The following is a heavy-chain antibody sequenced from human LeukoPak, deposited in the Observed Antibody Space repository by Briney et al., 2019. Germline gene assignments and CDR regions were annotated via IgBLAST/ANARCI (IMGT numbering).Heavy chain of an antibody. Sequence: SGGSLRLSCAASGFIFSRYLMSWVRQAPGKGLEWVANIEQDGSEKYYVDSVKGRFTISRDNAKNSLYLQMNSLRAEGTAVYYCAREPSSGWCHGNDYWGQGTLVTVSS. CDR2: IEQDGSEK. CDR1: GFIFSRYL. D-gene: IGHD6-19*01. V-gene: IGHV3-7*05. J-gene: IGHJ4*02. CDR3: AREPSSGWCHGNDY.